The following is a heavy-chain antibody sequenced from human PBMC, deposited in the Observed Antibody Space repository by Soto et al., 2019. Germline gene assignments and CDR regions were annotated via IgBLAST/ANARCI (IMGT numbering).Heavy chain of an antibody. V-gene: IGHV4-61*01. J-gene: IGHJ4*02. Sequence: PPETLCLTCTVSGGSVSSGSYYWSWIRQPPGKGLEWIGYIYYTGRTNYSPSLKSRVTVSMETSKNQFSLYLTSVTAADTAIYYCARDFDYFASWAQGTIVTVS. CDR3: ARDFDYFAS. D-gene: IGHD3-3*01. CDR2: IYYTGRT. CDR1: GGSVSSGSYY.